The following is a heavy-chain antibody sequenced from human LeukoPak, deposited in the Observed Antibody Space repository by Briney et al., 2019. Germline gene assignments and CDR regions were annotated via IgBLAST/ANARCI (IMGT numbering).Heavy chain of an antibody. D-gene: IGHD3-22*01. J-gene: IGHJ4*02. CDR1: GYSFTNYW. V-gene: IGHV5-51*01. CDR2: IYPGDS. CDR3: ARRADSSAYYTY. Sequence: GESLKISCKGSGYSFTNYWIGWVRQMPGEGLEWMGIIYPGDSRYSPSFQGQVTISADKSIGTAYLQWGSLKASDTAMYYCARRADSSAYYTYWGQGTLVTVSS.